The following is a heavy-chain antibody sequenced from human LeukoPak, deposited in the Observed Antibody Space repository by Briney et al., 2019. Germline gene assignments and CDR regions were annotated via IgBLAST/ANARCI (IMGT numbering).Heavy chain of an antibody. CDR3: ARERQGGATPFDY. V-gene: IGHV3-30*04. D-gene: IGHD1-26*01. CDR1: GFTFTGHS. CDR2: VASDEKTI. Sequence: GRSLRLSCVASGFTFTGHSMHSVRQAPDKGLEWVAVVASDEKTIFYADSLKGRFTISRDNSKNTVYLQMNSLRDEDTAVYYCARERQGGATPFDYWGQGSLVSVSS. J-gene: IGHJ4*02.